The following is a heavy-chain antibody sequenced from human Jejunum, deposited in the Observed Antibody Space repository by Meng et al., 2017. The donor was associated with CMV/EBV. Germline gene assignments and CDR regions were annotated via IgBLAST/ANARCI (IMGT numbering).Heavy chain of an antibody. CDR3: ARDCGGGSCYSGGFYYHGLDV. CDR1: IYY. D-gene: IGHD2-15*01. CDR2: MSYSGST. V-gene: IGHV4-59*01. Sequence: IYYWGWIRQPPGKGLEWIGFMSYSGSTNYNPSLKSRVTISVDTSKTQFSLKLSSVTAADTAVYYCARDCGGGSCYSGGFYYHGLDVWGQGTAVTVSS. J-gene: IGHJ6*02.